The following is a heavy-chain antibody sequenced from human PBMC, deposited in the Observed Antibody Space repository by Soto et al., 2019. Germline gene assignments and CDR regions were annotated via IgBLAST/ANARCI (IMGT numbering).Heavy chain of an antibody. D-gene: IGHD6-19*01. CDR3: ARYFRGSGRYFFDY. CDR2: INQDGGGT. CDR1: GXTFSSSL. V-gene: IGHV3-7*03. J-gene: IGHJ4*02. Sequence: GSLRLSCVASGXTFSSSLMCWVRQAPGKGLEWVANINQDGGGTYYVDSVQGRFTISRDNAKDSLYLQMNSLIGQDTAVYYCARYFRGSGRYFFDYWGQGTLGTVS.